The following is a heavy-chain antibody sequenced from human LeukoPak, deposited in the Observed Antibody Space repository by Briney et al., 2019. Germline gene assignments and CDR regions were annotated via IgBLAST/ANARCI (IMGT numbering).Heavy chain of an antibody. CDR2: ISYDGSNK. J-gene: IGHJ4*02. CDR3: ARVYYDFWSDDNMGGYFDY. CDR1: GFTFSSYA. Sequence: PGRSLRLSCAASGFTFSSYAMHWVRQAPGKGLEWVAVISYDGSNKYYADSVKGRFTISRDNSKNTLYLQMNSLRAEDTAVYYCARVYYDFWSDDNMGGYFDYRGQGTLVTVSS. V-gene: IGHV3-30*04. D-gene: IGHD3-3*01.